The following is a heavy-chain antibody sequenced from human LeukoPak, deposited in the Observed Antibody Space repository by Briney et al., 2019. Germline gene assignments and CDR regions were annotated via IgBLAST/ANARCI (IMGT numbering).Heavy chain of an antibody. CDR3: ARGPPPPPAY. V-gene: IGHV1-18*01. J-gene: IGHJ4*02. CDR1: GYTLTNHG. Sequence: SVPVSRMASGYTLTNHGINLLRQAPAQALEWMGWISAYNRNTNYAQQLQGRVTMTTDSATSTADMQLRSRRSDDTAVYHCARGPPPPPAYWGQGTLVTVSS. CDR2: ISAYNRNT.